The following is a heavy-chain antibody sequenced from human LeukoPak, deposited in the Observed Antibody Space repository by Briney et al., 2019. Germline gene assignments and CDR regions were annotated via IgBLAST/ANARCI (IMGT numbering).Heavy chain of an antibody. J-gene: IGHJ4*02. D-gene: IGHD2-2*02. Sequence: ASVKVSCKASGYTFTGYYMHWVRQAPGHGLEWMGSINPDSGGTNYAQKFQGRVTMTRDTSISTAHIELSRRRSDDTAVYYCARVRNYCSSTSCYSFDYWGQGTLVTVSS. CDR1: GYTFTGYY. CDR2: INPDSGGT. CDR3: ARVRNYCSSTSCYSFDY. V-gene: IGHV1-2*02.